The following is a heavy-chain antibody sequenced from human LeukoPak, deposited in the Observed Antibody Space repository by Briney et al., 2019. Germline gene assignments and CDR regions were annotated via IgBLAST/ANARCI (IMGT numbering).Heavy chain of an antibody. D-gene: IGHD2-15*01. CDR3: ARVVGVGYCSGGSCYSVMAFDI. CDR2: ISAYNGNT. J-gene: IGHJ3*02. CDR1: GYTFTSYG. Sequence: ASVKVSCKASGYTFTSYGISWVRQAPGQGLEWMGWISAYNGNTNYAQKLQGRVTMTTDTSTSTAYMELRSLRSDDTAVYYCARVVGVGYCSGGSCYSVMAFDIWGQGTMVTVSS. V-gene: IGHV1-18*01.